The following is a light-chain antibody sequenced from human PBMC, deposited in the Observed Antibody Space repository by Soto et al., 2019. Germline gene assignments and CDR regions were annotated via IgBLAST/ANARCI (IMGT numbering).Light chain of an antibody. CDR1: SSDVGGYNY. CDR2: DVS. Sequence: QSALTQPASVSGSPGQSITISCTGTSSDVGGYNYVSWYQHHPGKAPKLIVYDVSNWPSGVSSRFSGSKSGNTASLTISGLQAEDEADYYCCAYTSSATWVFGGGTKLTVL. J-gene: IGLJ3*02. V-gene: IGLV2-14*01. CDR3: CAYTSSATWV.